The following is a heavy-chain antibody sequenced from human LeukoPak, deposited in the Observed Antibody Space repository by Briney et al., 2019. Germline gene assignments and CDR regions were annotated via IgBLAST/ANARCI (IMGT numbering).Heavy chain of an antibody. CDR2: ISSSSSTI. J-gene: IGHJ6*02. D-gene: IGHD2-2*01. Sequence: GGSLRLSCAASGFTFSSYSMNWVRQAPGKGLEWVSYISSSSSTIYYADSVKGRFTISRDNAKNSLYLQMNSLRAEDTAVYYCARGNHIVVVPAAMKYYYYGMDVWGQGTTVTVSS. V-gene: IGHV3-48*04. CDR1: GFTFSSYS. CDR3: ARGNHIVVVPAAMKYYYYGMDV.